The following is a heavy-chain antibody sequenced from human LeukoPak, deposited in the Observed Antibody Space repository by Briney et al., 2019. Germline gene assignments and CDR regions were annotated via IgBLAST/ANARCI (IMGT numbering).Heavy chain of an antibody. CDR2: ISSSGSTI. J-gene: IGHJ3*02. V-gene: IGHV3-11*01. Sequence: GGSLRLSCAASGFTFSDYYMSWIRQAPGKGLEWVSYISSSGSTIYYADSVKGRFSISRDNAKNSLYLQMNILRAEDTAVYYCARDGVISDAFDIWGQGTMVTVSS. CDR1: GFTFSDYY. D-gene: IGHD2-21*01. CDR3: ARDGVISDAFDI.